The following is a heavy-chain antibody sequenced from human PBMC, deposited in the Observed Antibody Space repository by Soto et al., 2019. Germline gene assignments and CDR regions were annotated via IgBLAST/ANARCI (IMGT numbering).Heavy chain of an antibody. Sequence: QVQLVQSGAEMKKPGSSVKVSCKASGGTFSSYTISWVRQAPGQGLEWMGRIIPILGITNYAQKFQRRVTITAHKSTSPAYMELRSQRSEDAAVYYCARDLGGDSCYDYHYWGQGTLVTGSS. J-gene: IGHJ4*02. D-gene: IGHD5-12*01. CDR2: IIPILGIT. V-gene: IGHV1-69*08. CDR3: ARDLGGDSCYDYHY. CDR1: GGTFSSYT.